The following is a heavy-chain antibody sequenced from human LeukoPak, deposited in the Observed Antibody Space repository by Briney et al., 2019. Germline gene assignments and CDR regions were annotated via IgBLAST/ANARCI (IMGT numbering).Heavy chain of an antibody. V-gene: IGHV3-64*01. CDR1: GFTFSSYA. J-gene: IGHJ4*02. Sequence: PGGSLRLSCAASGFTFSSYAMHWVRQAPGKGLEYVSAISSNGGSTYYANSVKGRFTISRDNSKDTLYLQMGSLRAEDMAVYYCARVYYDSSGYPDYWGQGTLVTVSS. CDR2: ISSNGGST. CDR3: ARVYYDSSGYPDY. D-gene: IGHD3-22*01.